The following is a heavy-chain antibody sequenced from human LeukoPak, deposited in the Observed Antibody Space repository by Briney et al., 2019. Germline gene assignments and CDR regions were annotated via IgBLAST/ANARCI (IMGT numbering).Heavy chain of an antibody. J-gene: IGHJ4*02. V-gene: IGHV3-23*01. D-gene: IGHD3-9*01. CDR1: GFTFSTYA. CDR3: AKHLRTNFWFFDH. CDR2: ISGTGYQT. Sequence: GGSLRLSCAASGFTFSTYALSWVRQAPGKGLEWVSLISGTGYQTDYADSVKGRFTISRDNSKNTLYLQMNSLKAEDTAVYDCAKHLRTNFWFFDHWGQGTLVTVSS.